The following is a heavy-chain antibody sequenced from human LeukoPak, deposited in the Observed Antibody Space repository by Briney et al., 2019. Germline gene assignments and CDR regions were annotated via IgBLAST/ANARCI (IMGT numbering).Heavy chain of an antibody. D-gene: IGHD3-22*01. J-gene: IGHJ4*02. Sequence: ASVKVSCKPSVYTFTGYYMHWVRQAPGQGLEWMGWINPNSGGTNYAQKFQGRVTMTRDTSISTAYMELSRLRSDDTAVYYCARVGRLYYDSSGYLDYWGQGTLVTVSS. CDR2: INPNSGGT. CDR3: ARVGRLYYDSSGYLDY. CDR1: VYTFTGYY. V-gene: IGHV1-2*02.